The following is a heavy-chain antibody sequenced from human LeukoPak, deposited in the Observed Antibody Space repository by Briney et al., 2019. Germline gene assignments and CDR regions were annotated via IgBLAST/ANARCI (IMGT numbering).Heavy chain of an antibody. CDR3: ASEFLYYYDSSGYYY. J-gene: IGHJ4*02. CDR2: INPNSGGT. V-gene: IGHV1-2*02. D-gene: IGHD3-22*01. Sequence: ASVKVSCKASGGTFSSYAISWVRQAPGQGLEWMGWINPNSGGTNYAQKFQGRVTMTRDTSISTAYMELSRLRSDDTAVYYCASEFLYYYDSSGYYYWGQGTLVTVSS. CDR1: GGTFSSYA.